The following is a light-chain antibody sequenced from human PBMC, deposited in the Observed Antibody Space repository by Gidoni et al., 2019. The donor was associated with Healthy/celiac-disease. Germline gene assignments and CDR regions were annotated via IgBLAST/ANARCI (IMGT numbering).Light chain of an antibody. V-gene: IGKV1-39*01. J-gene: IGKJ2*01. Sequence: DIQMTQSPSSLSASVGDRVTITCRASQSISNYLNWYQQKPGKAPKVLMYAASSLQSGVQSRFSGIGSGTDFTLTISSLQPEDFATYYCQQSYSTPYTFGQGTKLEIK. CDR2: AAS. CDR3: QQSYSTPYT. CDR1: QSISNY.